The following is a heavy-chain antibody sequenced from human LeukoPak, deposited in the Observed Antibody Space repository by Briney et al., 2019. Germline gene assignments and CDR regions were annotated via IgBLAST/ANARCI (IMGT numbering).Heavy chain of an antibody. CDR1: GFICSPYW. V-gene: IGHV3-7*01. CDR2: INPDGSDI. J-gene: IGHJ4*02. CDR3: VRGGSFDGSRYYPDF. D-gene: IGHD3-22*01. Sequence: GGSLRLSCVASGFICSPYWMAWIRQSPGQGLEFVANINPDGSDINYVDSVKGRYIISRDNAKNSLYLQMISLRAEDTAVYYCVRGGSFDGSRYYPDFWGQGTLVTVSS.